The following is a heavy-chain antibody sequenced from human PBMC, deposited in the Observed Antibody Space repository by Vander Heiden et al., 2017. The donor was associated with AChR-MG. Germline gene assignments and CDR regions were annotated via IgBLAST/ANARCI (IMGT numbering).Heavy chain of an antibody. CDR3: ARSAVAAIFAANEYGMDV. Sequence: QVQLVQSGAEVKQPGCSVKVSCKASGGTFSSYPISWVRQAPGQGLEWMGGLIPIFGTANYAQKFQGRVTITADKSTSTAYMELSSLRSEDTAVYYCARSAVAAIFAANEYGMDVWGQGTTVTVSS. V-gene: IGHV1-69*06. D-gene: IGHD2-15*01. CDR2: LIPIFGTA. J-gene: IGHJ6*02. CDR1: GGTFSSYP.